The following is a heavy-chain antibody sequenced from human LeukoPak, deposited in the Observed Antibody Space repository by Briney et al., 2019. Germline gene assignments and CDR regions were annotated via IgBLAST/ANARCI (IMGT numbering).Heavy chain of an antibody. J-gene: IGHJ3*02. CDR3: AGIVVANDAFDI. V-gene: IGHV4-59*01. Sequence: SETLSLTCTVSGGSISSYYWSWIRQPPGKGLEWIGYIYYSGSTNYNPSLESRVTISVDTSKNQFSLKLSSVTAADTAVYYCAGIVVANDAFDIWGQGTMVTVSS. D-gene: IGHD3-22*01. CDR2: IYYSGST. CDR1: GGSISSYY.